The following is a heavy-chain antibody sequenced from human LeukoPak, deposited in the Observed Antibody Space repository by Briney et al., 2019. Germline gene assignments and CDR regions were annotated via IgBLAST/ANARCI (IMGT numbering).Heavy chain of an antibody. CDR3: ARAFRDGYKTAIDY. Sequence: GASVKVSCKASGYTFTGYYMHWVRQAPGQGLEWTGWINPNSGGTNYAQKFQGRVTMTRGTSISTAYMELSRLRSDDTAVYYCARAFRDGYKTAIDYWGQGTLVTVSS. CDR1: GYTFTGYY. CDR2: INPNSGGT. V-gene: IGHV1-2*02. D-gene: IGHD5-24*01. J-gene: IGHJ4*02.